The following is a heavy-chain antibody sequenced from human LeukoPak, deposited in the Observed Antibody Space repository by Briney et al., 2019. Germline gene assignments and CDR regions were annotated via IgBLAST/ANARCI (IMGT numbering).Heavy chain of an antibody. CDR2: ISGSGGST. CDR1: GFTFSSYV. V-gene: IGHV3-23*01. D-gene: IGHD2-15*01. Sequence: GGSLRLSCAVSGFTFSSYVMTWVRQAPGKGLEWVSGISGSGGSTYYADSVKGRFTISRDNSKNTLYLQMHSLRAEDTALYYCAKGVANPGVYFDYWGQGTLVTVSS. J-gene: IGHJ4*02. CDR3: AKGVANPGVYFDY.